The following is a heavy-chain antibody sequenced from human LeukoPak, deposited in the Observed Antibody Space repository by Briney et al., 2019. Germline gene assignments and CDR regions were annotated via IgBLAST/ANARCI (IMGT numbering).Heavy chain of an antibody. V-gene: IGHV1-18*01. D-gene: IGHD6-13*01. CDR3: ARDQSVRLLQTSSTYFKHVFAI. J-gene: IGHJ3*02. Sequence: GASVKVSCKTSGYTFTNYGISWVRQAPGLGLGWMGWISAYNGNTNYAQKVEGRVTMTTDTSTSTAYMELRSLRFDDTAVYYCARDQSVRLLQTSSTYFKHVFAIWGQGSMATVSS. CDR1: GYTFTNYG. CDR2: ISAYNGNT.